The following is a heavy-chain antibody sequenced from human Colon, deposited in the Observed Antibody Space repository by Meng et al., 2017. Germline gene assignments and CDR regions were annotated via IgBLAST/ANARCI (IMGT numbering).Heavy chain of an antibody. V-gene: IGHV1-18*01. CDR2: NSVYNGNT. CDR1: GYSFTSYD. J-gene: IGHJ4*02. Sequence: QVQLVQSRDEVKKPGASVKVSRKTSGYSFTSYDITWVRQAPGQGLEWMGWNSVYNGNTNYAQKFQGRVTMTTDTSTSTAYMELRSLRSDDTAVYYCARNYYDSSGYYYGYWGQGTLVTVSS. D-gene: IGHD3-22*01. CDR3: ARNYYDSSGYYYGY.